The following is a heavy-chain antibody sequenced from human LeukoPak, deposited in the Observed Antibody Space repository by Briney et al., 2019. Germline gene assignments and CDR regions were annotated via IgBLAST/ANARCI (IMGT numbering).Heavy chain of an antibody. V-gene: IGHV4-61*02. Sequence: KPSETLSLTCTVSGGSISSGSYYWSWIRQPAGKGLEWIGRIYTSGSTNYNPSLKSRVTISVDTSKNQFSLKLSSVTAADTAVYYCAGSGYWGQGTLVTASS. CDR2: IYTSGST. J-gene: IGHJ4*02. D-gene: IGHD3-10*01. CDR1: GGSISSGSYY. CDR3: AGSGY.